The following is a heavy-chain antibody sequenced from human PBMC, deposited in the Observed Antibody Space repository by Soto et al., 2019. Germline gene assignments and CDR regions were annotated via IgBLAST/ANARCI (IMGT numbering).Heavy chain of an antibody. J-gene: IGHJ6*02. D-gene: IGHD3-16*01. CDR2: IYYSGYT. Sequence: PSETLSLTCTFPGVSISSSSYYWGWIRQPPGKGLEWIGSIYYSGYTYYKPSLKNQDKISVDTSKNQFSLKLSFVTAADTAVYYCARHNGPLYVGYYYDMDVWGQGTTVT. V-gene: IGHV4-39*01. CDR3: ARHNGPLYVGYYYDMDV. CDR1: GVSISSSSYY.